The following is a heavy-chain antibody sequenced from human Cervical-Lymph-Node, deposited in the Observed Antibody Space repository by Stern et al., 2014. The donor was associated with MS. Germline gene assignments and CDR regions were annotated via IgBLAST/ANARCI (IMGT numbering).Heavy chain of an antibody. CDR3: ARDHFTANLDV. D-gene: IGHD1-1*01. J-gene: IGHJ6*02. CDR2: IYYSGTT. V-gene: IGHV4-31*03. Sequence: QVPLVESGPGLVKPSQTLSLTCTVSGGSISSDNFYLTWIRQHPGKGLEWIVHIYYSGTTSSNPSLKSRVSITVDTSNNQSSLTLSSVTAADTAVYYCARDHFTANLDVWGHGTTVTVS. CDR1: GGSISSDNFY.